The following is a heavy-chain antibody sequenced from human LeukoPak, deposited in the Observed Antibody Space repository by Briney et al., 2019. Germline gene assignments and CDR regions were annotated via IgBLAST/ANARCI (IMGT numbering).Heavy chain of an antibody. V-gene: IGHV3-49*04. CDR2: IRSKAYGGTR. D-gene: IGHD2-15*01. Sequence: GGSLRLSCTASGLTFGDYAMSWVRQAPGKGLEWVGFIRSKAYGGTRECAASVKGRFTISRDDSKSIAYLQMNSLKTEDTAVYYCTRGGTSAGGSCYSGYWGQGTLVTVSS. CDR3: TRGGTSAGGSCYSGY. J-gene: IGHJ4*02. CDR1: GLTFGDYA.